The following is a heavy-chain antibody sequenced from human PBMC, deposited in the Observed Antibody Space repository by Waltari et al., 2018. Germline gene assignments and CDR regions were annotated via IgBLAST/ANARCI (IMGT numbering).Heavy chain of an antibody. J-gene: IGHJ3*02. CDR2: MNPNSGNT. CDR1: GYTFTSYD. D-gene: IGHD3-3*01. V-gene: IGHV1-8*01. Sequence: QVQLVQSGAEVKKPGASVKVSCKASGYTFTSYDINWVRQAPGQGLEWMGWMNPNSGNTGYAQKFQGRVTMTRNTSISTAYMELSSLRSEDTAVYYCARAYYDFWSGYYRGAFDIWGQGTMVTVSS. CDR3: ARAYYDFWSGYYRGAFDI.